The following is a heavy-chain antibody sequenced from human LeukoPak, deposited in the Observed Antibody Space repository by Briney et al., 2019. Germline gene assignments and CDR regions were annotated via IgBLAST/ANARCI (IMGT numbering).Heavy chain of an antibody. CDR1: GFTFDDFA. CDR3: AKPYSSSWSDFDY. CDR2: ISWNSGSI. Sequence: SLRLSCAASGFTFDDFALHWVRQAPGKGLGWVSGISWNSGSIGYADSVKGRFTISRDNAKNSLYLQMNSLRAEDTALYYCAKPYSSSWSDFDYWGQGTLVTVSS. V-gene: IGHV3-9*01. J-gene: IGHJ4*02. D-gene: IGHD6-13*01.